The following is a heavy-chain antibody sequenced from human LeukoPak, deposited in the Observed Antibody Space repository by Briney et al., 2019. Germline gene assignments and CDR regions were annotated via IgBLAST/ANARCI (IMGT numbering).Heavy chain of an antibody. D-gene: IGHD3-9*01. Sequence: ASVKVSCKASGGTFSSYAISWVRQAPGQGLEWMGRIIPILGIANYAQKFQGRVTMTEDTSTDTAYMELSSLRSEDTAVYYCATRPWDILTGYSTYYYYGMDVWGQGTTVTVSS. J-gene: IGHJ6*02. V-gene: IGHV1-69*04. CDR1: GGTFSSYA. CDR3: ATRPWDILTGYSTYYYYGMDV. CDR2: IIPILGIA.